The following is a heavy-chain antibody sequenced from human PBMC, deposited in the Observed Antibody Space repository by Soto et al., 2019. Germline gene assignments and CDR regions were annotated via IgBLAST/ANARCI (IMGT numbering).Heavy chain of an antibody. D-gene: IGHD3-10*01. V-gene: IGHV1-46*01. Sequence: ASVKVSCKASGYTFTSYYMHWVRQAPGQGLEWMGIINPSGGSTSYAQKFQGRVTMTRDTSTSTVYMELSSLRSEDTAVYYCARDREGHYYGSGSYPQPPTDYWGQGTLVTVSS. CDR1: GYTFTSYY. CDR2: INPSGGST. J-gene: IGHJ4*02. CDR3: ARDREGHYYGSGSYPQPPTDY.